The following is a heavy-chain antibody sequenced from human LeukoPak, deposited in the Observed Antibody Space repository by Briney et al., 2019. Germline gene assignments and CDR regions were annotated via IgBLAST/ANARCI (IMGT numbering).Heavy chain of an antibody. CDR1: GYTFTGYY. CDR2: INPNSGGT. D-gene: IGHD2-2*01. CDR3: ARAQYCSSTSCYAKDAFDI. V-gene: IGHV1-2*04. J-gene: IGHJ3*02. Sequence: ASVKVSCKASGYTFTGYYMHWVRQAPGQGLEWMGWINPNSGGTNYAQKFQGWVTMTRDTPISTAYMELSRLRSDDTAVYYCARAQYCSSTSCYAKDAFDIWGQGTMVTVSS.